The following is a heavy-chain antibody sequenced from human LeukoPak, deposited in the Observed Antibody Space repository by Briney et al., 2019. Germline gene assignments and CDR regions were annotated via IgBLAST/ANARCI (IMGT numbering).Heavy chain of an antibody. CDR3: ARDDLYYFDY. CDR1: GFTFSSYN. V-gene: IGHV3-21*01. Sequence: GGSLRLSCAASGFTFSSYNMNWVRQAPGKGLEWVSSISTTSDYIYYADSLKGRFTISRDNAKNSLYLQMNSLRAEDTAVYYCARDDLYYFDYWGQGTLVTVSS. CDR2: ISTTSDYI. J-gene: IGHJ4*02.